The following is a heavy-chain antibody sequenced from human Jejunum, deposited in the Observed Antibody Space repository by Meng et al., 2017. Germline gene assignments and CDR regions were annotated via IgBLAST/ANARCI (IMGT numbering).Heavy chain of an antibody. Sequence: ASVKVSCKASGYTFTRYYVHWVRQAPGQGLEWMGKINPSGAGTIYAQKLQDRVTMTRDTSTSTVYMELSSLRSEDTAVYYCARVGAAYYERSGYFYAMDVWAKGPRSPSP. J-gene: IGHJ6*02. D-gene: IGHD3-22*01. V-gene: IGHV1-46*01. CDR1: GYTFTRYY. CDR2: INPSGAGT. CDR3: ARVGAAYYERSGYFYAMDV.